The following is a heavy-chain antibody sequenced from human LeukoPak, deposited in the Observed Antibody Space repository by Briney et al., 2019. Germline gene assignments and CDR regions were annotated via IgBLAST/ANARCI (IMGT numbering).Heavy chain of an antibody. J-gene: IGHJ4*02. V-gene: IGHV3-21*01. D-gene: IGHD4-17*01. Sequence: GGSLRFSCAASGFTFSSYSMNWVRQAPGKGLEWVSSISSSSSYIYYADSVKGRFTISRDNAKNSLYLQMNSLRAEDTAVYYCARVAYGDYLNTLDYWGQGTLVTVSS. CDR2: ISSSSSYI. CDR1: GFTFSSYS. CDR3: ARVAYGDYLNTLDY.